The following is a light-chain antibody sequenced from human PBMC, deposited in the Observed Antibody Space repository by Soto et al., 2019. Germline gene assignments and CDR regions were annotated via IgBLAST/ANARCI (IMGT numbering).Light chain of an antibody. V-gene: IGKV3-20*01. CDR3: HQYGYSLWT. CDR2: GAS. CDR1: QGISGSY. Sequence: EVVLTQSPDTLSLSPGERATLSCRVSQGISGSYLAWYQQKPGQAPRLLIYGASSRATGIPDRFSGSGSGTDFTLTISRLEPEDFALYYCHQYGYSLWTFGQGTKVEIK. J-gene: IGKJ1*01.